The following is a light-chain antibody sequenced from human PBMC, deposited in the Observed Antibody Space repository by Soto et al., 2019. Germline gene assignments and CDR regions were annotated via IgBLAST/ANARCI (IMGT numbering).Light chain of an antibody. CDR2: DTF. Sequence: EIVLTQSPATLSLSPGERATLSCRASQSINNCFAWYQQKPDQAPRLLIYDTFSRAPGIPARFSGSGSGTDFTLTISSLEPEDFAVYYCQQCSNWPPITFGQGTRLEIK. CDR3: QQCSNWPPIT. CDR1: QSINNC. J-gene: IGKJ5*01. V-gene: IGKV3-11*01.